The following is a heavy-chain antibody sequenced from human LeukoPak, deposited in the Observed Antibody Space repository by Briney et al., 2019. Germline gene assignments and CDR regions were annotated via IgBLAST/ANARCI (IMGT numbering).Heavy chain of an antibody. V-gene: IGHV3-23*01. Sequence: GGSLRLSCAASGFSFSTYAMSWVRQAPGKGLEWVSGVNGNGGSTSYADSVKGRFAIFRDNSKNTVYLQMNSLRVEDTAVYYCAKSLYGGCDYWGQGTVVTVSS. D-gene: IGHD3-16*02. CDR1: GFSFSTYA. CDR2: VNGNGGST. J-gene: IGHJ4*02. CDR3: AKSLYGGCDY.